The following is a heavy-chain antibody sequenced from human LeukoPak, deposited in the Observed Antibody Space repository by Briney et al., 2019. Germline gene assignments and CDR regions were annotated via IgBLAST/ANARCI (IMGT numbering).Heavy chain of an antibody. J-gene: IGHJ6*02. CDR2: INTNTGNP. CDR3: ARAASSWYGYYYYYYGMDV. D-gene: IGHD6-13*01. V-gene: IGHV7-4-1*02. Sequence: ASVKVSCKASGYTFTNYYIHWVRQAPGQGLEWMGWINTNTGNPTYAQGFTGRFVFSLDTSVSTAYLQISSLKAEDTAVYYCARAASSWYGYYYYYYGMDVWGQGTTVTVSS. CDR1: GYTFTNYY.